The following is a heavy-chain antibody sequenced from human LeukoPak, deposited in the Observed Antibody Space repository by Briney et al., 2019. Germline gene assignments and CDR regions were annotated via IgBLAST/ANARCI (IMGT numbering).Heavy chain of an antibody. CDR1: GFTFSDYY. CDR3: ARVVAGYCSSTSCYEGWFDP. J-gene: IGHJ5*02. D-gene: IGHD2-2*01. Sequence: GGSLRLSCAASGFTFSDYYMSWIRQAPGKGLEWVSYISSSGSTIYYADSVKGRFTISRDNAKNSLYLQMNSLRAEDTAVYYCARVVAGYCSSTSCYEGWFDPWGQGTLVTVSS. V-gene: IGHV3-11*01. CDR2: ISSSGSTI.